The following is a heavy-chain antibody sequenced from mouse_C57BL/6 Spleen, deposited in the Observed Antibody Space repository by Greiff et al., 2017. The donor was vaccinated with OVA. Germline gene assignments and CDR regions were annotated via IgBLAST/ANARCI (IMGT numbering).Heavy chain of an antibody. CDR2: IYPGSGST. J-gene: IGHJ4*01. V-gene: IGHV1-55*01. CDR1: GYTFTSYW. Sequence: VQLQQSGAELVKPGASVKMSCKASGYTFTSYWITWVKQRPGQGLEWIGDIYPGSGSTNYNEKFKSKATLTVDTSSSTAYMQLSSLTSEDSAVYYCAREGSYGKDAMDYWGQGTSVTVSS. D-gene: IGHD2-1*01. CDR3: AREGSYGKDAMDY.